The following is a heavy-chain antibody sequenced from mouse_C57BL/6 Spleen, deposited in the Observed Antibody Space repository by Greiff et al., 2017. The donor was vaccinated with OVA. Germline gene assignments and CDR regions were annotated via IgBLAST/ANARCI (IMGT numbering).Heavy chain of an antibody. CDR1: GFTFSSYA. D-gene: IGHD1-1*01. CDR3: ARDGDYYGSSSWFAY. Sequence: EVQLVESGGGLVKPGGSLKLSCAASGFTFSSYAMSWVRQTPEKRLEWVATISDGGGYTYYPENVKGRFTISRDNAKNNLYLQLSHLKSEDSAMYYCARDGDYYGSSSWFAYWGQGTLVTVSA. CDR2: ISDGGGYT. J-gene: IGHJ3*01. V-gene: IGHV5-4*01.